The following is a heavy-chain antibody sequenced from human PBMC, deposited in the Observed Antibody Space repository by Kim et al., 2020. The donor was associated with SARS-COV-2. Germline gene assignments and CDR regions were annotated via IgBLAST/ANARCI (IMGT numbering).Heavy chain of an antibody. CDR2: MNPNSGNT. J-gene: IGHJ6*02. D-gene: IGHD5-12*01. CDR3: ARGLYSGYDWTGGGYGMDV. Sequence: ASVKVYCKASGYTFTSYDINWVRQATGQGLEWMGWMNPNSGNTGYAQKFQGRVTMTRNTSISTAYMELSSLRSEDTAVYYCARGLYSGYDWTGGGYGMDVWGRGTTVTVSS. CDR1: GYTFTSYD. V-gene: IGHV1-8*01.